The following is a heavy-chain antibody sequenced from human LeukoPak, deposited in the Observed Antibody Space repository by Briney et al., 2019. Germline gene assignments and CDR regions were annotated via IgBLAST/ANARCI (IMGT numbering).Heavy chain of an antibody. CDR3: AKSRSVADAFDI. J-gene: IGHJ3*02. V-gene: IGHV3-23*01. CDR2: ISGSDDDT. CDR1: GFTVSSYA. D-gene: IGHD6-19*01. Sequence: GGSLRLSCAASGFTVSSYAMSWVRQAPGKGLEWVSAISGSDDDTYHADSVKGRFTISRDRSKNTLYLQTNGLKAEDTAVYHCAKSRSVADAFDIWGHGAMVTVPS.